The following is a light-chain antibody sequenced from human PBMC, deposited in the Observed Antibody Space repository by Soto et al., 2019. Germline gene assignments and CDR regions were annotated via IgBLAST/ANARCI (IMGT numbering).Light chain of an antibody. Sequence: QSALTQPASVSGSPGQSITISCTGTSSDVGRYDYVSWYQQHPGNAPRLMIYDVSNRPSGVSHRFSGSKSGNTASLTISGRRAEGEADYFCSSYGSSSTLFGGGTKVTVL. CDR1: SSDVGRYDY. CDR2: DVS. CDR3: SSYGSSSTL. V-gene: IGLV2-14*01. J-gene: IGLJ2*01.